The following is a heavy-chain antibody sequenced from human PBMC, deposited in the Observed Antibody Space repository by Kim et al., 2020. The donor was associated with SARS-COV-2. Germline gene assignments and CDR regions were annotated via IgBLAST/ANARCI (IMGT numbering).Heavy chain of an antibody. V-gene: IGHV4-34*01. J-gene: IGHJ3*02. CDR3: ARVTIPDAFDI. D-gene: IGHD4-4*01. CDR2: T. Sequence: TNYNPSLKSRVTISVDTSKNQFSLKLSSVTAADTAVYYCARVTIPDAFDIWGQGTMVTVSS.